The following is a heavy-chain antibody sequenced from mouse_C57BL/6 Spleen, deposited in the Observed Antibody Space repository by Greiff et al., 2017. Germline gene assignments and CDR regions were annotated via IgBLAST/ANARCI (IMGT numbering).Heavy chain of an antibody. Sequence: QVQLQQPGAELVKPGASVKLSCKASGYTFTSYWMQWVKQRPGQGLEWIGEIDPSDSYTNYNQKFKGKATLTVDTSSSTAYMQLSSLTSEDSAVYYCARWITTGVARDYWGQGTTLTVSS. V-gene: IGHV1-50*01. CDR2: IDPSDSYT. D-gene: IGHD1-1*01. J-gene: IGHJ2*01. CDR1: GYTFTSYW. CDR3: ARWITTGVARDY.